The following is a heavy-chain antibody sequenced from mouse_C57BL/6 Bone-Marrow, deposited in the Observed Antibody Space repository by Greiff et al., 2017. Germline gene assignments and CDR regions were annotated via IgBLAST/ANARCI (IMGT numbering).Heavy chain of an antibody. CDR3: ARPDYSNDWYFDV. Sequence: QVQLPQPGAELVKPGASVKMSCKASGYTFTSYWITWVKQRPGQGLEWIGDIYPGSGSTNYTEKFKSKATLTVDTSSSTAYMQLSSLTSEDSAVYYCARPDYSNDWYFDVWGTGTTVTVSS. CDR2: IYPGSGST. V-gene: IGHV1-55*01. J-gene: IGHJ1*03. D-gene: IGHD2-5*01. CDR1: GYTFTSYW.